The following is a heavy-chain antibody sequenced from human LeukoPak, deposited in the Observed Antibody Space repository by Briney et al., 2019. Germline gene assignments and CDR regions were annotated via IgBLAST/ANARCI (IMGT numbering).Heavy chain of an antibody. V-gene: IGHV3-23*01. Sequence: GGSLRLSCAASGFTFSSYAMSWVRQAPGKGLEWVSAISGSGGSTYYADSVKGRFTISRDNSKNTLYLQMNSLRVEDTAIYYCAKDQYSSGWYFDYWGQGTLVTVSS. D-gene: IGHD6-19*01. CDR1: GFTFSSYA. CDR2: ISGSGGST. J-gene: IGHJ4*02. CDR3: AKDQYSSGWYFDY.